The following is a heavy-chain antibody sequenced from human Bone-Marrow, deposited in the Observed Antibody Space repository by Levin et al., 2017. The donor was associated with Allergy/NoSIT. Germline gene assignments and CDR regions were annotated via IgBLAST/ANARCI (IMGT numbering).Heavy chain of an antibody. J-gene: IGHJ4*02. D-gene: IGHD3-10*01. Sequence: SQTLSLTCSVSGVSISSYYWSWIRQPPGKGLEWIGYIYYSGGVNYNPSLMGRVTISPGTSKNQFSLTLTSVTAADTAMYYCARGRGSGSYYRGLFDYWGQGALVTVSS. CDR3: ARGRGSGSYYRGLFDY. V-gene: IGHV4-59*01. CDR2: IYYSGGV. CDR1: GVSISSYY.